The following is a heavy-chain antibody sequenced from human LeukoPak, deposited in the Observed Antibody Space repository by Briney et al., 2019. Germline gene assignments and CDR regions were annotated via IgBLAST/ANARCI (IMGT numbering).Heavy chain of an antibody. CDR3: ARVVVWRLGETPRPGMDV. D-gene: IGHD3-16*01. CDR2: IYHSGST. J-gene: IGHJ6*02. Sequence: SETLSLTCTVSGYSISSGYYWGWIRQPPGKGLEWIGSIYHSGSTYYNPSLKSRVTISVDTSKNQFSLKLSSVTAADTAVYYCARVVVWRLGETPRPGMDVWGQGTTVAVSS. V-gene: IGHV4-38-2*02. CDR1: GYSISSGYY.